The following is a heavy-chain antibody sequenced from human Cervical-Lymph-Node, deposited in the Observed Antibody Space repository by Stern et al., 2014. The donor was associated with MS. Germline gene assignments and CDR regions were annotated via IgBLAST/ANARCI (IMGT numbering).Heavy chain of an antibody. J-gene: IGHJ5*02. CDR1: GFSFTTHY. CDR3: TRVQRERRALDHFDP. D-gene: IGHD1-1*01. CDR2: INPNSGTT. V-gene: IGHV1-46*03. Sequence: QLVQSGAEVKKPGASVNVSCEASGFSFTTHYMHWIRQAHGEGLEWGGMINPNSGTTSYARQFQGRVIITRDTSTSTIYMELTGLRSEDTALYFCTRVQRERRALDHFDPWGQGTLVTVSS.